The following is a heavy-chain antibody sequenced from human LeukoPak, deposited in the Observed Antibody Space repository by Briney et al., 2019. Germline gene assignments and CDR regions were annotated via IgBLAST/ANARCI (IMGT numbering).Heavy chain of an antibody. Sequence: APVKVSCKASGYTFTSYDINWVRQATGQGLEWMGWMNPNSGNTGYAQKFQGRVTITRNTSISTAYMELSSLRSEDTAVYYCARGIDFWSGSDAFDIWGQGTMVTVSS. CDR2: MNPNSGNT. CDR3: ARGIDFWSGSDAFDI. V-gene: IGHV1-8*03. D-gene: IGHD3-3*01. CDR1: GYTFTSYD. J-gene: IGHJ3*02.